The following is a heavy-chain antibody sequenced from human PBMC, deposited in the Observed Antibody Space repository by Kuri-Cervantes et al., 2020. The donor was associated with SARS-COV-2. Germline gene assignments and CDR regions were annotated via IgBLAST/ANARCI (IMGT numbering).Heavy chain of an antibody. Sequence: SVKVSCKASGGTFSSYAISWVRQAPGQGLEWMGGIIPIFGTANYAQKSQGRVTITADKSTSTAYMELSSLRSEDTAVYYCAREVGGSYLRNWFDPWGQGTLVTVSS. V-gene: IGHV1-69*06. CDR3: AREVGGSYLRNWFDP. CDR1: GGTFSSYA. J-gene: IGHJ5*02. D-gene: IGHD1-26*01. CDR2: IIPIFGTA.